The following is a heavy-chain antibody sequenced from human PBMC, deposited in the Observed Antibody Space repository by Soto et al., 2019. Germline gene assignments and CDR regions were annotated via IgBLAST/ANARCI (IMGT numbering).Heavy chain of an antibody. D-gene: IGHD6-19*01. CDR1: GYSITSGYY. Sequence: PSETLSLTCAVSGYSITSGYYWGWIRQPPGKGLECIGSVYHSGSTYYYNPSLKSRVTMSVDTSKNQFSLRLSSVTAADTAVYYCARAYSSGWVDAFDIWGQGTVVTVSS. V-gene: IGHV4-38-2*01. J-gene: IGHJ3*02. CDR3: ARAYSSGWVDAFDI. CDR2: VYHSGSTY.